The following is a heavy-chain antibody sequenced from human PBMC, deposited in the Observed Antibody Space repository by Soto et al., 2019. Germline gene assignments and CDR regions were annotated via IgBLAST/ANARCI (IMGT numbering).Heavy chain of an antibody. CDR1: GFTFSDYP. Sequence: QVQLVESGGGVVQPGRSLSLSCAASGFTFSDYPMHWVRQAPGKGLGLVAVISYDGRVKYYVDSVKGRFTISRDDSKNTLYLQMNXXXVDDXXVYYCARDFIVGAPDYFDYWGQGTLVTVSS. CDR2: ISYDGRVK. J-gene: IGHJ4*02. V-gene: IGHV3-30*04. D-gene: IGHD1-26*01. CDR3: ARDFIVGAPDYFDY.